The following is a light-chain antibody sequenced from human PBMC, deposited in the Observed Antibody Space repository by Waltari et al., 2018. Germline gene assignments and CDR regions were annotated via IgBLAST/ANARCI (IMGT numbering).Light chain of an antibody. CDR1: SSDVGGYNY. Sequence: QSALTQPASASGSPGQSITISCTGTSSDVGGYNYVSWYQQYPGKAPQLMIYEVCYRPSGISNRFSGSKSGNTATLTISGLQAEDEADCYCSSYTSTKTGVFGTGTKVTVL. J-gene: IGLJ1*01. CDR2: EVC. CDR3: SSYTSTKTGV. V-gene: IGLV2-14*01.